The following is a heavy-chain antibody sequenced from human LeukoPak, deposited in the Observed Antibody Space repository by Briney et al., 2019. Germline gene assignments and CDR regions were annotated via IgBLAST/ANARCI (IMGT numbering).Heavy chain of an antibody. CDR1: GGSFSGYY. J-gene: IGHJ4*02. CDR2: INHSGST. CDR3: AREGYPTYNFDY. D-gene: IGHD2-2*01. Sequence: PSETLSLTCAVYGGSFSGYYWSWIRQPPGKGLEWIGEINHSGSTNYNPSLKSRVTISVDTSKNQFSLKLSSVTAADTAVYYCAREGYPTYNFDYWGQGTLVTVSS. V-gene: IGHV4-34*01.